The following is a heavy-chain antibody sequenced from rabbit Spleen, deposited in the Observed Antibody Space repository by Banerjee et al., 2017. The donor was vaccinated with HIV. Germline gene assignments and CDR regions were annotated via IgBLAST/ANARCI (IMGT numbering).Heavy chain of an antibody. D-gene: IGHD6-1*01. Sequence: QEQLEETGGGLVQPGGSLTLSCKTSGFDFSSYSMSWVRQAPGKGLEWIGYIEPIFGITYYANGVNGRFSISRENAQNTVFLQMTSLTAADTATYFCARVTYYVGYVGYGYVRTYGMDLWGQGTLVTFS. V-gene: IGHV1S47*01. CDR2: IEPIFGIT. CDR3: ARVTYYVGYVGYGYVRTYGMDL. CDR1: GFDFSSYS. J-gene: IGHJ6*01.